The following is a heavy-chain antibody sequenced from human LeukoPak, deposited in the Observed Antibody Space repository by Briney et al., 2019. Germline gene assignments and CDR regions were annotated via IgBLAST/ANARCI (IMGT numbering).Heavy chain of an antibody. CDR1: GGSISSSSYY. J-gene: IGHJ3*02. Sequence: SETLSLTCTVSGGSISSSSYYWGWIRQPPGKGLEWIGSIYYSGSTYYNPSLKSRVTISVDTSKNQFSLNLRSVTAAERAVYYCARPRRLISTYYSDPFDIWGQGTLVIVSS. V-gene: IGHV4-39*07. D-gene: IGHD3-22*01. CDR3: ARPRRLISTYYSDPFDI. CDR2: IYYSGST.